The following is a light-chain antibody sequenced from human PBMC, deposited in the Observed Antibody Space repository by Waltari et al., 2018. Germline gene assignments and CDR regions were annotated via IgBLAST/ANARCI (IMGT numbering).Light chain of an antibody. CDR3: QHYVRLPAT. CDR1: QSVSRS. CDR2: GAS. Sequence: IVLTQSPGTLSLSPGERATLSCRASQSVSRSLAWYQQKPGQAPKLLSYGASTRATGIPDRFTGSGSGTDFSLTSSSLEPEDFAIYFCQHYVRLPATFGQGTKVEIK. V-gene: IGKV3-20*01. J-gene: IGKJ1*01.